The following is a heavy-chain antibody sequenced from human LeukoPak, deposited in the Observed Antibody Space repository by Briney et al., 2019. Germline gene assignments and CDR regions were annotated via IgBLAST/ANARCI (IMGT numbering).Heavy chain of an antibody. CDR3: ATTPPGYSFSNHSYDKDA. CDR2: IIPLFGTV. Sequence: GASVKVSCKPSGGTINDYAVYWVRQAPRQGLEWMARIIPLFGTVNYAQKFQDRLTVSADKSTSTAHMELSSLRFEDTAIYYCATTPPGYSFSNHSYDKDAWGIGTAVIVSS. J-gene: IGHJ6*03. V-gene: IGHV1-69*06. CDR1: GGTINDYA. D-gene: IGHD1-1*01.